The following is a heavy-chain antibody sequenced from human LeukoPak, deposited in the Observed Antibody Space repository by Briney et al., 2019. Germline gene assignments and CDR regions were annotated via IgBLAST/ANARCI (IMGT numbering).Heavy chain of an antibody. Sequence: ASVKVSCKASGYTFTGYYMHWVRQAPGQGLEWMGWMNPNSGNTGYAQKFQGRVTMTRQTSITTAYMELSSLRSEDTAVYYCARAGYYYDSSGYNVDFWGQGTLVTVSS. J-gene: IGHJ4*02. CDR3: ARAGYYYDSSGYNVDF. V-gene: IGHV1-8*02. CDR1: GYTFTGYY. CDR2: MNPNSGNT. D-gene: IGHD3-22*01.